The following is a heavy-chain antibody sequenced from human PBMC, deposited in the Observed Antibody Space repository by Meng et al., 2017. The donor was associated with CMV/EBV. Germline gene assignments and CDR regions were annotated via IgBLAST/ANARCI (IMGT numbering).Heavy chain of an antibody. CDR3: ARPRLLTRFGELDAFDI. J-gene: IGHJ3*02. V-gene: IGHV4-39*01. CDR1: GGSISSSSYY. CDR2: IYYSGST. D-gene: IGHD3-10*01. Sequence: GSLRLSCTVSGGSISSSSYYWGWIRQPPGKGVEWIGSIYYSGSTYYNPSLKSRVTISVDTSKNQFSLKLSSVTAADTAVYYCARPRLLTRFGELDAFDIWGQGTMVTVSS.